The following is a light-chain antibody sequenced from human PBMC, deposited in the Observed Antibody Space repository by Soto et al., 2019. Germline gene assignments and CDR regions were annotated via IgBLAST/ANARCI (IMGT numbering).Light chain of an antibody. Sequence: DIQMTQSPSSLSASVGDRVTITCRASQSITGYLNWYQQKPGKAPKLLIYGASTLQSGVPSRFSGSGSGTEFTLTISSLQPEDFATYYCQQLNSYPRKFGQGTKVDIK. J-gene: IGKJ1*01. CDR3: QQLNSYPRK. CDR1: QSITGY. CDR2: GAS. V-gene: IGKV1-9*01.